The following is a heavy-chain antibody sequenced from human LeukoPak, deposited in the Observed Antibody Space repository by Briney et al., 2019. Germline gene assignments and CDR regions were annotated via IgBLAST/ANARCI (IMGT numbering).Heavy chain of an antibody. CDR1: GGTFSTSA. J-gene: IGHJ4*02. D-gene: IGHD3-22*01. CDR3: ARGLGDSSGYYFSDN. Sequence: SVKVSCKTSGGTFSTSAISWVRRAPGQGLEWIGGIIPIFGTGNYAQQFQGRVTITANEFTSTAYMELISLTSEDTAVYYCARGLGDSSGYYFSDNWGQGTLVTVSS. CDR2: IIPIFGTG. V-gene: IGHV1-69*01.